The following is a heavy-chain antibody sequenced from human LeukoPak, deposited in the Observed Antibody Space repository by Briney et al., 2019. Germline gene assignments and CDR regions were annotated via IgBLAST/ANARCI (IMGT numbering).Heavy chain of an antibody. Sequence: GGSLRLSCASSGFTYTRNAMAWVRQAPGKGLEWVSAIDGSGGTTFYADSVKGRVTISRVQSTNTVYLQMNSLRADDTAVYYCAKAHCSSTSRSRAENWGQVTLVTVSS. CDR3: AKAHCSSTSRSRAEN. CDR2: IDGSGGTT. V-gene: IGHV3-23*01. J-gene: IGHJ4*02. D-gene: IGHD2-2*01. CDR1: GFTYTRNA.